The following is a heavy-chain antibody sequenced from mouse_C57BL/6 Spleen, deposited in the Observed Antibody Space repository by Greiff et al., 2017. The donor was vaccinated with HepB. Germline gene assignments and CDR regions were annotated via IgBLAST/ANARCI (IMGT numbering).Heavy chain of an antibody. CDR1: GYSFTGYF. CDR3: AREGDLLSPYYYAMDY. CDR2: INPYNGDT. V-gene: IGHV1-37*01. D-gene: IGHD3-3*01. J-gene: IGHJ4*01. Sequence: EVKLQESGPELVKPGASVKISCKASGYSFTGYFMNWVKQSHGKSLEWIGRINPYNGDTFYNQKFKGKATLTVDKSSSTAHMELLSLTSEDFAVYYCAREGDLLSPYYYAMDYWGQGTSVTVSS.